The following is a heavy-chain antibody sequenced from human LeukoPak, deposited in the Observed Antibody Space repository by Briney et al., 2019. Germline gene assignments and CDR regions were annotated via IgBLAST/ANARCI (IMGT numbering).Heavy chain of an antibody. J-gene: IGHJ3*02. CDR1: GGSISSYY. D-gene: IGHD1-26*01. CDR3: ARSGSYANDAFDI. CDR2: MYLSGNT. V-gene: IGHV4-4*07. Sequence: PSEPLSLTCTVSGGSISSYYWSWIRQPAGKGLEWIGRMYLSGNTNYNPSLKSRVTMSPDTSKNQFSLKLSSVTAADTAVYYCARSGSYANDAFDIWGQGTMVTVSS.